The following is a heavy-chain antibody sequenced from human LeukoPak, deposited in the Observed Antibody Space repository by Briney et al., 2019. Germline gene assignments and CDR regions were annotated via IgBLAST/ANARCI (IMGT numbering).Heavy chain of an antibody. CDR2: ISAYNGNT. D-gene: IGHD6-13*01. CDR1: GYTFTSYY. J-gene: IGHJ3*02. Sequence: ASVKVSCKASGYTFTSYYMHWVRQAPGQGLEWMGWISAYNGNTNYAQKLQGRVTMTTDTSTSTAYMELRSLRSDDTAVYYCARFRTESSSSPNDAFDIWGQGTMVTVSS. V-gene: IGHV1-18*04. CDR3: ARFRTESSSSPNDAFDI.